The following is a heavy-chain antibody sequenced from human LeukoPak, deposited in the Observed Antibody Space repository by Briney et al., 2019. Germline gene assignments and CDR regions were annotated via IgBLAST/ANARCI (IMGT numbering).Heavy chain of an antibody. Sequence: GGSLRRSCAASGFTFSDYYMSWIRQAPGKALEWVSYISSSGSTIYYADSVKGRFTISRDNAKNSLYLQMNSLRAEDTAVYYCARLYYYDSSGQDYWGQGTLVTVSS. CDR3: ARLYYYDSSGQDY. V-gene: IGHV3-11*01. D-gene: IGHD3-22*01. J-gene: IGHJ4*02. CDR2: ISSSGSTI. CDR1: GFTFSDYY.